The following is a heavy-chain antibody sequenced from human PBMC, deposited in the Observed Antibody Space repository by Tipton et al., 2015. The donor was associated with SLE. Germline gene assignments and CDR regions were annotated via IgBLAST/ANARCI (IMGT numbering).Heavy chain of an antibody. CDR2: ILYSGSA. D-gene: IGHD2-2*01. CDR1: GGSISSGGYC. J-gene: IGHJ6*03. CDR3: ARDWCSSTSCYGYYYMDV. Sequence: TLSLTCTVSGGSISSGGYCWNWIRQHPGKGLEWIGYILYSGSAYYNPSLKSRVTMSVDTSKNQFSLRLSSVTAADTAVYYCARDWCSSTSCYGYYYMDVWGKGTTVTVSS. V-gene: IGHV4-31*03.